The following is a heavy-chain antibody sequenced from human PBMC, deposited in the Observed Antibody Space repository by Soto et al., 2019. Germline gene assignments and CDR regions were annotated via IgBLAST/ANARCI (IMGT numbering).Heavy chain of an antibody. CDR3: AGVIVRYSDSNTWFGPIDY. J-gene: IGHJ4*02. CDR2: IYSGGSP. Sequence: GGSLRLSCAASGFTFSSNYMSWVRQAPGKGLEWVSIIYSGGSPYYADSVEGRFTISRDKSKNTLYLQMNSLRAEDTAVYYWAGVIVRYSDSNTWFGPIDYWGQGTLVTVSS. D-gene: IGHD6-13*01. CDR1: GFTFSSNY. V-gene: IGHV3-53*01.